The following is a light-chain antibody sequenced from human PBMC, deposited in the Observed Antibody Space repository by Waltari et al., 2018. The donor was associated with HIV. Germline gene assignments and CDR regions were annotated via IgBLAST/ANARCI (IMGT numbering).Light chain of an antibody. J-gene: IGLJ1*01. CDR2: TNR. CDR3: LSYDTRKHYV. V-gene: IGLV1-40*01. CDR1: SSNIGGGYD. Sequence: QSGLTQAPSVSGAPGQRVTISCTGGSSNIGGGYDVHWYQQIPGTAPKLLIYTNRVRPSGVPARLPGSMSCACASLVISGFQPEDEAVYYCLSYDTRKHYVVGPGTKVTVL.